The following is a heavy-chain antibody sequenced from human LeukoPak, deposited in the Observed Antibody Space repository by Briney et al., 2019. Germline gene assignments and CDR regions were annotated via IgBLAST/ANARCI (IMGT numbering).Heavy chain of an antibody. D-gene: IGHD2-2*01. J-gene: IGHJ4*02. Sequence: SETLSLTCTVSGGSISSGDYYWSWIRQPPGKGLEWIGYIYYSGSTYYNPSLKSRVTISVDTSKNQFSLKLSSVTAADTAVYYCAISSTSCYEYWGQGTLATVSS. CDR2: IYYSGST. CDR1: GGSISSGDYY. V-gene: IGHV4-30-4*08. CDR3: AISSTSCYEY.